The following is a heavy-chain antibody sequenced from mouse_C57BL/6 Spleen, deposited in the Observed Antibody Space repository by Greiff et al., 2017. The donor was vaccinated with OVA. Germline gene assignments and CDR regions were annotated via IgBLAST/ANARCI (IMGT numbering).Heavy chain of an antibody. J-gene: IGHJ4*01. CDR1: GFTFSDYG. D-gene: IGHD1-1*01. V-gene: IGHV5-17*01. Sequence: EVHLVESGGGLVKPGGSLKLSCAASGFTFSDYGMHWVRQAPEKGLEWVAYISSGSSTIYYADTVKGRFTISRDNAKNTLFLQMTSLRSEDTAMYYCARPFYYGSSGPYYAMDYWGQGTSVTVSS. CDR2: ISSGSSTI. CDR3: ARPFYYGSSGPYYAMDY.